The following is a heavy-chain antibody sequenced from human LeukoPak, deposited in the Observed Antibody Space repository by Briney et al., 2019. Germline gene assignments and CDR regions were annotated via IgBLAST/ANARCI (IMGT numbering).Heavy chain of an antibody. CDR1: GGCISSYY. J-gene: IGHJ4*02. CDR3: ARERGSSGSEI. D-gene: IGHD3-22*01. V-gene: IGHV4-59*01. Sequence: PSETLSLTCTVSGGCISSYYWSWIRQPPGKGLEWIGYIYYSGSTNYNPSLKSRVTISVDTSKNQFSLKLSSVTAADTAVYYCARERGSSGSEIWGQGTLVTVSS. CDR2: IYYSGST.